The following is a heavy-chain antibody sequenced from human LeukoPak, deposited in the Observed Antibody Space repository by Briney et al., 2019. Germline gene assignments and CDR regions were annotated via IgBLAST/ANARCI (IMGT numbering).Heavy chain of an antibody. CDR1: GFTFSSYW. CDR3: ARGLEWELLQPLGYDY. D-gene: IGHD1-26*01. V-gene: IGHV3-7*01. J-gene: IGHJ4*02. Sequence: GGSLRLSCAASGFTFSSYWMSWVRQAPGKGLEWVANIKQDGSEKYYVDSVKGRFTISRDNAKNSLYLQMNSLRAEDTAVYYCARGLEWELLQPLGYDYWGQGTLVTVSS. CDR2: IKQDGSEK.